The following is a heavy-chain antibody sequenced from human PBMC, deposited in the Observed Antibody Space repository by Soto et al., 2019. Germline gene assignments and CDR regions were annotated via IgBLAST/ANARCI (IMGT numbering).Heavy chain of an antibody. D-gene: IGHD5-12*01. Sequence: QVQLVQSGAEVKKPGASVKVSCKASGYTFTSYAMHWVRQAPGQRLEWVGWINAGNGNTKYSQKFQGRVTITRDTAASTAYMELSSLRYEATAVYYCARRAEGAYNYGYWGQGTLVTVSS. CDR2: INAGNGNT. V-gene: IGHV1-3*01. CDR1: GYTFTSYA. J-gene: IGHJ4*02. CDR3: ARRAEGAYNYGY.